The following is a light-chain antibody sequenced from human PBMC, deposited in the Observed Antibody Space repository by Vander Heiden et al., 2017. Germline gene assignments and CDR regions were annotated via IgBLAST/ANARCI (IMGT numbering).Light chain of an antibody. CDR3: QQSHSLPYS. Sequence: DLQMTQSPSSLSASVGDRVVITCRASQRISSYLSWYQQKPGKAPNLLIYSASRLERGVQSRFSGSGSGTDFTLVISSLQPEDFATYFCQQSHSLPYSFGQGTKLEIK. CDR2: SAS. J-gene: IGKJ2*01. V-gene: IGKV1-39*01. CDR1: QRISSY.